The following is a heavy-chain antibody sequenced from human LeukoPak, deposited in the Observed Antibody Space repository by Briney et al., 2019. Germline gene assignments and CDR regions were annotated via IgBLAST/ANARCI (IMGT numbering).Heavy chain of an antibody. J-gene: IGHJ4*02. Sequence: AGGSLRLSCAASGFTFSDYYMSWIRQAPGKGLEWVSYISSSGSTIYYADSVKGRFTISGDNAKNSLYLQMNSLRAEDTAVYYCASDRDPGIAASVPIWGQGTLVTVSS. CDR2: ISSSGSTI. D-gene: IGHD6-13*01. CDR3: ASDRDPGIAASVPI. CDR1: GFTFSDYY. V-gene: IGHV3-11*04.